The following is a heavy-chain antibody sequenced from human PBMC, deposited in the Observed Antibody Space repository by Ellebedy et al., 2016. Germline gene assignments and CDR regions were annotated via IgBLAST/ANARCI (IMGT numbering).Heavy chain of an antibody. J-gene: IGHJ4*02. CDR1: GGTFSSYA. D-gene: IGHD5-18*01. Sequence: ASVKVSCKASGGTFSSYAISWVRQAPGQGLEWMGRIIPILGIANYAQKFQGRVTITADKSTSTAYMELSSLRSEDTAVYYCARDLSYGGFGYWGQGTLVTVSS. CDR2: IIPILGIA. CDR3: ARDLSYGGFGY. V-gene: IGHV1-69*04.